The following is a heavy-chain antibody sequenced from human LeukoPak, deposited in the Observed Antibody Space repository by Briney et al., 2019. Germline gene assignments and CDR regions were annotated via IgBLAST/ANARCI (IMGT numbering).Heavy chain of an antibody. CDR3: ARDLYYGSGSLFDY. CDR1: GGSFRSYY. V-gene: IGHV4-34*01. D-gene: IGHD3-10*01. CDR2: INHSGST. Sequence: SETLSLTCAVYGGSFRSYYWNWIRQPPGKGLEWIGEINHSGSTNYNPSLKSRVTMSVDTSKNQFSLKLSSVTAADTAVYYCARDLYYGSGSLFDYWGQGTLVTVSS. J-gene: IGHJ4*02.